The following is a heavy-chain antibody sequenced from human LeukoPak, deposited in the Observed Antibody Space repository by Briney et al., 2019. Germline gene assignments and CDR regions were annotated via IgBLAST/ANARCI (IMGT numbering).Heavy chain of an antibody. Sequence: SETLSLTCAVSGYSISSGYYWSWIRQSPGKGLEWIATINHSGETYYNPSLKSRATISVNTSKNQFSLKLSSVTAAGTAVYYCARYTANKSGYSFDFWGQGTLVTVSS. V-gene: IGHV4-38-2*01. CDR2: INHSGET. CDR3: ARYTANKSGYSFDF. J-gene: IGHJ4*02. D-gene: IGHD3-22*01. CDR1: GYSISSGYY.